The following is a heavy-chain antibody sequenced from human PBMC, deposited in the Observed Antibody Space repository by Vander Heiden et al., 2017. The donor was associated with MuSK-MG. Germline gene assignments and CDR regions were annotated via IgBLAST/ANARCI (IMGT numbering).Heavy chain of an antibody. CDR3: ARGVVGGTRGYYYMDV. CDR1: GGSFSGYY. V-gene: IGHV4-34*01. CDR2: INHSGST. Sequence: QVQLQQWGAGLLTPSETPSRTCAVYGGSFSGYYWSWIRQPPGKGLEWMGEINHSGSTNYTPSLKSRVSISVDTSKNQFSLKLSSVTAADTAVYYCARGVVGGTRGYYYMDVWGKGTTVTVSS. J-gene: IGHJ6*03. D-gene: IGHD3-16*01.